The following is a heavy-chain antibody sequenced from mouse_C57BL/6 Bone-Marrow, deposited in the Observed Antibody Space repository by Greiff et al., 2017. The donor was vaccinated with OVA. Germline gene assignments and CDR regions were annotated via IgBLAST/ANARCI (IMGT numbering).Heavy chain of an antibody. CDR3: ARSTYYYGSSHYYYAMDY. Sequence: QVQLQQPGAELVKPGASVKMSCKASGYTFTSYWITWVKQRPGQGLEWIGDIYPGSGSTNYNEKFKSKATLTVDTSSSTAYMQLSSLTSEDSAVYCCARSTYYYGSSHYYYAMDYWGQGTSVTVSS. D-gene: IGHD1-1*01. V-gene: IGHV1-55*01. J-gene: IGHJ4*01. CDR1: GYTFTSYW. CDR2: IYPGSGST.